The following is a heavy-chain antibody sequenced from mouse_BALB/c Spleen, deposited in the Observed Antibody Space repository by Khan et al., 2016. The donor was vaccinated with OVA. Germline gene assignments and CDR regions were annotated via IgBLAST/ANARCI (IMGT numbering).Heavy chain of an antibody. CDR2: IWGDGST. V-gene: IGHV2-6-7*01. D-gene: IGHD1-2*01. J-gene: IGHJ3*01. CDR3: ARELRLGGFAY. Sequence: VQLQESGPGLVAPSQSLSITCTVSGFSLTGSGINWIRQPPGKGLEWLGMIWGDGSTDYNSALKSRLSISKDNSKSQVFLKMNSLQTDDTARYYCARELRLGGFAYWGQGTLVTVSA. CDR1: GFSLTGSG.